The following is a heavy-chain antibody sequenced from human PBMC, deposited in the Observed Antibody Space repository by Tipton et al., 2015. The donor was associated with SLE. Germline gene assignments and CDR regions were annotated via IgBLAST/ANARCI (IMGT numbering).Heavy chain of an antibody. J-gene: IGHJ4*02. CDR2: VYPSGDT. CDR3: AARYYDYIWGGSRKFFFDY. Sequence: GLVKPSEILSLTCTVSGYSISTGFYWGWIRQPPGKGLEWIGHVYPSGDTNYNPSLKSRVTISMDTPKNEFSLTLNSVTASDTAVYYCAARYYDYIWGGSRKFFFDYWGQGALVTVSS. V-gene: IGHV4-38-2*02. CDR1: GYSISTGFY. D-gene: IGHD3-16*01.